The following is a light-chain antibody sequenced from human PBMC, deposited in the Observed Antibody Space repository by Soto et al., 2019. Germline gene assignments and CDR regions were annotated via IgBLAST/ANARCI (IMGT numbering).Light chain of an antibody. CDR3: SSYAGSNNLRV. Sequence: QSALTQPPSASGSPGQSVTISCTGTSSDVGGYNYVSWYQQHPGKAPKLMIYEVSKRPSGGPDRSSGSKSGNTASLTVSGLQAEYEADYYCSSYAGSNNLRVFGGGTKLTVL. CDR1: SSDVGGYNY. CDR2: EVS. V-gene: IGLV2-8*01. J-gene: IGLJ3*02.